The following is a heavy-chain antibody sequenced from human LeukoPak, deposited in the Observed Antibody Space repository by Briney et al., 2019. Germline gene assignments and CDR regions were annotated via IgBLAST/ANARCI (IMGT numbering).Heavy chain of an antibody. J-gene: IGHJ4*02. CDR2: IYSGGAI. CDR1: GFAVGSNY. Sequence: GGSLRLSCVASGFAVGSNYMSWVRQAPGKGLEWVSLIYSGGAIRYADSVKGRFTISRDSSKNTLFLQMNDLTVEDTARYYCARRPGNWGQGIPVTVSS. D-gene: IGHD1-14*01. CDR3: ARRPGN. V-gene: IGHV3-53*01.